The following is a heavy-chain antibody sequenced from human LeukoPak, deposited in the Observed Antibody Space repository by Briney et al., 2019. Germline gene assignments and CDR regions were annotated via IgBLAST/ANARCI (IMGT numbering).Heavy chain of an antibody. J-gene: IGHJ5*02. CDR2: MNPNSGNT. Sequence: ASVKVSCKASGYTFTSYDINWVRQATGQGLEWMGWMNPNSGNTGSAQKFQGRVTITRNNSISTAYMELSRLRSEDTAVYYCARGHASGPILTGYLNWFDPWGQGTLVTVSS. D-gene: IGHD3-9*01. CDR1: GYTFTSYD. CDR3: ARGHASGPILTGYLNWFDP. V-gene: IGHV1-8*03.